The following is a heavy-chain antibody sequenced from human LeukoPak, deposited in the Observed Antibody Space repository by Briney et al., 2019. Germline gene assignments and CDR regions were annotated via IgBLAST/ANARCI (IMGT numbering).Heavy chain of an antibody. Sequence: SETLSLTCAVYGGSFSGYYWSWIRQPPGKGLEWIGEINHSGSTNYNPSLKSRVTISVDTSKNQFSLKLSSATAADTAVYYCARVAQYYNYVWGCYRKYGYFDYWGQGNLVTVSS. CDR2: INHSGST. J-gene: IGHJ4*02. CDR1: GGSFSGYY. V-gene: IGHV4-34*01. D-gene: IGHD3-16*02. CDR3: ARVAQYYNYVWGCYRKYGYFDY.